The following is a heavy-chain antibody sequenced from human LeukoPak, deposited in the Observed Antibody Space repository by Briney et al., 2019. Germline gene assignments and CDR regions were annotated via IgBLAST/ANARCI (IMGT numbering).Heavy chain of an antibody. V-gene: IGHV3-74*03. CDR3: IRDEALWRLDY. Sequence: GGSLRLSCAASGFTFSNHWMHWVRQAPGKGLVWVSRIDERGTNAMYADSVKGRFSISKDNAKNTVNLQMNSLRADDTGVYYCIRDEALWRLDYWGQGTLVTISS. J-gene: IGHJ4*02. CDR1: GFTFSNHW. D-gene: IGHD2-21*01. CDR2: IDERGTNA.